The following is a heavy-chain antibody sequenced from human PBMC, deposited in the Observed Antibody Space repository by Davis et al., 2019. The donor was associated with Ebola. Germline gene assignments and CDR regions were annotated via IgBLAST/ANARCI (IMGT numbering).Heavy chain of an antibody. Sequence: PGGSLRLSCAASGFTFSGSAMHWVRQASGKGLEWVGRIRSKANSYATAYAAPVKGRFTISRDDSKNTAYLQMNSLKTEDTAVYYCTSGYSSSHQGFNDYWGQGTLVTVSS. CDR3: TSGYSSSHQGFNDY. D-gene: IGHD6-13*01. CDR1: GFTFSGSA. V-gene: IGHV3-73*01. J-gene: IGHJ4*02. CDR2: IRSKANSYAT.